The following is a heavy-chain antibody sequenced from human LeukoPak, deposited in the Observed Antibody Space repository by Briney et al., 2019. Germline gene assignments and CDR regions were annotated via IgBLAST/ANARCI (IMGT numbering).Heavy chain of an antibody. J-gene: IGHJ4*02. CDR3: EKDLTVTSTCYFDS. CDR1: GFTFSSYS. D-gene: IGHD4-11*01. CDR2: ITSSSTYI. Sequence: PGGSLRLSCAASGFTFSSYSMNWVRQAPGKGLEWVSSITSSSTYIYYVDSVRGRFTISRDNAKNSLYLQMNSLRAEDTAVYYCEKDLTVTSTCYFDSWGQGTLVTVSS. V-gene: IGHV3-21*01.